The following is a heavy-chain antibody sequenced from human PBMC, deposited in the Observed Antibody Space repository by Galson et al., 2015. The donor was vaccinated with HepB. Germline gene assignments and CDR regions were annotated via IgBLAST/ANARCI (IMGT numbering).Heavy chain of an antibody. CDR1: GFTFSSYW. Sequence: SLRLSCAASGFTFSSYWMTWVRQAPGKGPEWVANINQNGGENYVDSVKGRFTISRDNAKNSLYLQMNSLKTEDTAVYYCTTEGDSVVTGGWYFDLWGRGTLVTVSS. J-gene: IGHJ2*01. V-gene: IGHV3-7*03. CDR2: INQNGGE. D-gene: IGHD4-23*01. CDR3: TTEGDSVVTGGWYFDL.